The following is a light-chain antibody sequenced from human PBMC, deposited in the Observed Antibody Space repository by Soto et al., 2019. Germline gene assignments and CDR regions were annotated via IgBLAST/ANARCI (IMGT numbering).Light chain of an antibody. J-gene: IGKJ4*01. CDR1: QDINSR. CDR2: FAF. Sequence: DIQITQSPSSVSASVGDRVTIACRASQDINSRLAWYQQKPGKAPKLLIYFAFNLESGVPSRFIGSGSGTDFTLTITSMQPEDFANYYCQQADSLPRTFGGGTKVDIK. V-gene: IGKV1-12*01. CDR3: QQADSLPRT.